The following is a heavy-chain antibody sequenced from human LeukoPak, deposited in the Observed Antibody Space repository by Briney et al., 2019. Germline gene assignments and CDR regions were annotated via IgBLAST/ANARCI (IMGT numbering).Heavy chain of an antibody. Sequence: PSETLSLTCAVYGGSFSGYYWSWIRQPPGKGLEWIGEINHSGSTNYNPSLKSRVTISVDTSKNQFSLKLSSVTAADTAVYYCARGRSSWYHARSWFDPWGQGTLVTVSS. CDR2: INHSGST. D-gene: IGHD6-13*01. J-gene: IGHJ5*02. CDR3: ARGRSSWYHARSWFDP. CDR1: GGSFSGYY. V-gene: IGHV4-34*01.